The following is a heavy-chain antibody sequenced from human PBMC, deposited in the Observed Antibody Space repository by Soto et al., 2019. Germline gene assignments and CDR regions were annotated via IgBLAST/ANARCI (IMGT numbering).Heavy chain of an antibody. J-gene: IGHJ4*01. Sequence: GGSLRLSCAASGFTFSNAWINWVRQAPGKGLEWVGRIKSKTDGGTPDYAAPGKGRFAISRDDSKNMVYPHINRLNTEDTGISSSTPDSYSSIIVVRFDYWGHGPLVTVSS. V-gene: IGHV3-15*07. CDR2: IKSKTDGGTP. D-gene: IGHD3-22*01. CDR1: GFTFSNAW. CDR3: TPDSYSSIIVVRFDY.